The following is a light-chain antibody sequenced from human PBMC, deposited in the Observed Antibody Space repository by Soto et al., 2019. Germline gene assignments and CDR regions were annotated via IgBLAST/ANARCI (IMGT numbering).Light chain of an antibody. V-gene: IGKV3-15*01. Sequence: EIVMTQSPATLSVSPGERATLSCGASQSISTNLAWYQHKPGQAPRLLIYGASTRATGIPARFSGSGSGTEFTLTINSLQSEDFAVYYCQQYNNYITFGQGTRLDIK. CDR3: QQYNNYIT. CDR2: GAS. CDR1: QSISTN. J-gene: IGKJ5*01.